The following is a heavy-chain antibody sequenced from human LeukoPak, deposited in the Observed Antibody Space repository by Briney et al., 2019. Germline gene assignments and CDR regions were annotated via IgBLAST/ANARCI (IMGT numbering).Heavy chain of an antibody. J-gene: IGHJ5*02. Sequence: ASVKVSCKASGYTFTSYGISWVRQAPGQGLEWMGWISAYNGNTNYAQKLQGRVTITTDESTSTAYMELSSLRSEDTAVYYCARAGDCSSTSCKGDWFDPWGQGTLVTVSS. CDR1: GYTFTSYG. V-gene: IGHV1-18*01. D-gene: IGHD2-2*03. CDR3: ARAGDCSSTSCKGDWFDP. CDR2: ISAYNGNT.